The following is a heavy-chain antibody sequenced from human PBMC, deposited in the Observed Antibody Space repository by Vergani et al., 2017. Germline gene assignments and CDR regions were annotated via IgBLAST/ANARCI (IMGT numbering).Heavy chain of an antibody. V-gene: IGHV5-51*01. CDR2: IYPGDSDT. CDR1: GYSFTSYW. CDR3: AIHESYYDFWSGYYADHDAFDI. D-gene: IGHD3-3*01. J-gene: IGHJ3*02. Sequence: EVQLVQSGAEVKKPGESLKISCKGSGYSFTSYWIGWVRQMPGKGLEWMGIIYPGDSDTRYSPSFQGQVTISADKSISTAYLQWSSLKASDTALYYCAIHESYYDFWSGYYADHDAFDIWGQGTMVTVSS.